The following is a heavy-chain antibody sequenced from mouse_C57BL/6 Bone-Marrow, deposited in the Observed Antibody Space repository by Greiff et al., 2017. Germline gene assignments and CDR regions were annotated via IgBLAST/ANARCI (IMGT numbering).Heavy chain of an antibody. V-gene: IGHV1-64*01. Sequence: QVQLQQPGAELVKPGASVKLSCKASGYTFTNYWMHWVKQRPGQGLEWIGMMHPNGGSPDYNEKFKSEAYMELSSLTSEDSAVYYCARSYDYDDYTMDYWGQGTSVTVSS. CDR3: ARSYDYDDYTMDY. J-gene: IGHJ4*01. CDR1: GYTFTNYW. D-gene: IGHD2-4*01. CDR2: MHPNGGSP.